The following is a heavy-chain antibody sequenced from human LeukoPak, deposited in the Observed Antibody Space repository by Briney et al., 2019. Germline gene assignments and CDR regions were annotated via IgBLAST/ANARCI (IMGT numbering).Heavy chain of an antibody. CDR1: GFTFSSYW. V-gene: IGHV3-7*01. CDR2: IKQDGNEK. Sequence: GGSLRLSCAASGFTFSSYWMSWVRQAPGKGLEWVANIKQDGNEKYYVDFVKGRFTISRDNAKNSLYLRMNSLRAEDTAVYYCARFVAIPGYCSGGSCVRYFDYWGQGTLVTVSS. CDR3: ARFVAIPGYCSGGSCVRYFDY. D-gene: IGHD2-15*01. J-gene: IGHJ4*02.